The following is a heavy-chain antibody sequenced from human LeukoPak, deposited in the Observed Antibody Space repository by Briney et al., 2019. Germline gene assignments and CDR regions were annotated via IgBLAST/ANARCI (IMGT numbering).Heavy chain of an antibody. V-gene: IGHV3-15*01. CDR3: TTLYYDFWSGYSLDAFDI. Sequence: PGGSLRLSCAASGFTFSNAWMSWVRQAPGKGLEWVGRIKSKTDGGTTDYAAPVKGRFTISRDDSKNTLYLQMNSLKTEDTAVYYCTTLYYDFWSGYSLDAFDIWGQGTMVTVSS. D-gene: IGHD3-3*01. J-gene: IGHJ3*02. CDR1: GFTFSNAW. CDR2: IKSKTDGGTT.